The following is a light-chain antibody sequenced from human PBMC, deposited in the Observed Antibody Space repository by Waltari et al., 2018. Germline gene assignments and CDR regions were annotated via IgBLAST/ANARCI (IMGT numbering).Light chain of an antibody. CDR1: QAISSY. J-gene: IGKJ4*01. V-gene: IGKV1-8*01. CDR3: QQYYGDPLT. Sequence: AIRITQSPSSLSASTGDRVTITCRPSQAISSYLAWYQQKPGKAPKLLIYASSTLQSGVPSRFSGSGSGTNFTLTIGCLQSEDFATYFCQQYYGDPLTFGGGTK. CDR2: ASS.